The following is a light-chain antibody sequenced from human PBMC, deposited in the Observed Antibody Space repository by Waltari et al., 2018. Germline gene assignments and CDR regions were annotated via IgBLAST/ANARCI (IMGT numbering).Light chain of an antibody. Sequence: DIVMTQSPDSLAVSLGERATINCKSSQSVLYSSNNKNYLTWYQHKPGQPPKLLIYRASTRESGVPDRFSGSGSGTDFTLTISSLQAEDVAVYYCQQYYSSPRTFGGGTKVEIK. CDR1: QSVLYSSNNKNY. V-gene: IGKV4-1*01. CDR2: RAS. CDR3: QQYYSSPRT. J-gene: IGKJ4*01.